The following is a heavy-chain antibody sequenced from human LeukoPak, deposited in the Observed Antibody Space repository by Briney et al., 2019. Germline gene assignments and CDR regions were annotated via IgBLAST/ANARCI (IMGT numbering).Heavy chain of an antibody. Sequence: GGSLGLSCAASGFTFSTYGMHWVRQAPGKGLEWVAVMSYDGSHKYYADSVKGRFTISRDNSKNTLYLQMNSLRVEDTAVYYCANAGIEVGSAFDIWGQGTMVTVSS. V-gene: IGHV3-30*18. CDR3: ANAGIEVGSAFDI. CDR1: GFTFSTYG. CDR2: MSYDGSHK. J-gene: IGHJ3*02. D-gene: IGHD6-19*01.